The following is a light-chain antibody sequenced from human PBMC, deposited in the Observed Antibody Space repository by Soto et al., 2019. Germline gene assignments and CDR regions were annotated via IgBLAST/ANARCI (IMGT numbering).Light chain of an antibody. CDR2: DAS. CDR1: QSVSSY. J-gene: IGKJ4*01. CDR3: QSRVT. Sequence: EIVLTQSPATLSLSPGDRATLSCRASQSVSSYSAWYQQKPGQAPRLLIYDASNRATGIPARFSGSGSGTDFILTISSLESEDFAVYYCQSRVTFGGGTKVEIK. V-gene: IGKV3-11*01.